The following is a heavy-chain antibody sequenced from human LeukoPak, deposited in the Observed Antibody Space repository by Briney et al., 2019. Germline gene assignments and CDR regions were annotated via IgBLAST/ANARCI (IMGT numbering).Heavy chain of an antibody. J-gene: IGHJ5*02. D-gene: IGHD3-10*01. CDR1: GFTFSDYY. Sequence: GGSLRLSCAASGFTFSDYYMSWIRQAPGKGLEWVSYISSSGSTIYSADSVKGRFTISRDNAKNSPYLQMNSLRAEDTAVYYCARGDYYGSGSYPFDPWGQGTLVTVSS. CDR2: ISSSGSTI. CDR3: ARGDYYGSGSYPFDP. V-gene: IGHV3-11*01.